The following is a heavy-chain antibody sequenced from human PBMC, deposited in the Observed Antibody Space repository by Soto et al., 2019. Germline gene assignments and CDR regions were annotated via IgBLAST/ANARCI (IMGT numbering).Heavy chain of an antibody. CDR1: GFTFTSSA. J-gene: IGHJ4*02. CDR3: AADTGFDGSGSYRDY. D-gene: IGHD3-10*01. Sequence: SVKVSCKASGFTFTSSAVQWMRQARGQRLEWIGWIVVGSGNTNYAQKFQERVTITRDMSTSTAYMELSSLRSEDTAVYYCAADTGFDGSGSYRDYWGQGTLVTVSS. CDR2: IVVGSGNT. V-gene: IGHV1-58*01.